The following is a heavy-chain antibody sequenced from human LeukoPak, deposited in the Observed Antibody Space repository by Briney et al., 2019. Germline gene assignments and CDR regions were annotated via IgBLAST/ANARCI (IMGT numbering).Heavy chain of an antibody. V-gene: IGHV1-18*01. J-gene: IGHJ6*02. CDR3: ARANGYSSSWYGWHYYYYGMDV. CDR2: ISAYNGNT. Sequence: GASVKVSCKASGYTFTSDGISWVRQAPGQGLEWMGWISAYNGNTNYAQKLQGRVTMTTDTSTSTAYMELRSLRSDDTAVYYCARANGYSSSWYGWHYYYYGMDVWGQGTTVTVSS. CDR1: GYTFTSDG. D-gene: IGHD6-13*01.